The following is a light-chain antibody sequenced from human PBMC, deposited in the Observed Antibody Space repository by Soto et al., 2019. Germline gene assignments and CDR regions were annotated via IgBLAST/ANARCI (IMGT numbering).Light chain of an antibody. Sequence: EIVMTQSPATLSVSPGERATLSCRASQSVSSNLAWYQQKPGQAPRLLIYGASTRATGIPARFSGSGSETDFTLTISSLEPEDFAVYYCQQRSDWPLTCGQGHDWRL. CDR2: GAS. CDR1: QSVSSN. J-gene: IGKJ5*01. V-gene: IGKV3-11*01. CDR3: QQRSDWPLT.